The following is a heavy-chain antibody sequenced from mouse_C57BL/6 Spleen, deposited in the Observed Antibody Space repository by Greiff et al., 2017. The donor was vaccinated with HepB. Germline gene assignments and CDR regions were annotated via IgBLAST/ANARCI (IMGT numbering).Heavy chain of an antibody. CDR1: GFTFSSYG. Sequence: EVKLEESGGDLVKPGGSLKLSCAASGFTFSSYGMSWVRQTPDKRLEWVATISSGGSYTYYPDSVKGRFTISRDNAKNTLYLQMSSLKSEDTAMYYCARSLLGQYWYFDVWGTGTTVTVSS. CDR2: ISSGGSYT. J-gene: IGHJ1*03. V-gene: IGHV5-6*02. D-gene: IGHD4-1*01. CDR3: ARSLLGQYWYFDV.